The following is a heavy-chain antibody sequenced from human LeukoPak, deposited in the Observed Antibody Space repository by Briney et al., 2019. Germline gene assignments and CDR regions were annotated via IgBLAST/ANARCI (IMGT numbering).Heavy chain of an antibody. CDR3: ARDGQAFNSNWDYFEY. J-gene: IGHJ4*02. CDR2: IGNTET. V-gene: IGHV3-53*01. CDR1: GFSFSSYW. D-gene: IGHD7-27*01. Sequence: AGGSLRLSCEASGFSFSSYWMHWVRQAPGKGLEWVSGIGNTETYYADSVKGRFTISRDNSKSTIYLHMNNLRAEDTALYYCARDGQAFNSNWDYFEYWGQGTPVTVSS.